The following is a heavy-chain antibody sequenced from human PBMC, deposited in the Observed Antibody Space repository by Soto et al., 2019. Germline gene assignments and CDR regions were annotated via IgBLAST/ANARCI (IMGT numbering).Heavy chain of an antibody. CDR1: GYTFTRYA. V-gene: IGHV1-3*01. CDR2: INAGSGSS. CDR3: ARERAVSANFFDY. J-gene: IGHJ4*02. D-gene: IGHD2-21*02. Sequence: ASVEVSCKASGYTFTRYAIHWVRQAPGQGLEWMGWINAGSGSSRYSQNFQGRVTITRDTSASTAYMELSSLIFEDTGVYYCARERAVSANFFDYWGEGPLVTVSS.